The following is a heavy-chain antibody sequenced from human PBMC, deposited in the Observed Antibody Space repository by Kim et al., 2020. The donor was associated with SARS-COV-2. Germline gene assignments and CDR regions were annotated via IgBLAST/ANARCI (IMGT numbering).Heavy chain of an antibody. CDR3: ARYSSWYGRGEPFDY. Sequence: PSLKSRVTISVDPSKNQFSLKLSSVTAADTAVYYCARYSSWYGRGEPFDYWGQGTLVTVSS. J-gene: IGHJ4*02. D-gene: IGHD6-13*01. V-gene: IGHV4-34*01.